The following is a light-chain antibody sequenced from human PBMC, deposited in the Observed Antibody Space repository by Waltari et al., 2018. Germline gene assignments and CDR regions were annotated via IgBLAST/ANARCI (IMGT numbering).Light chain of an antibody. V-gene: IGKV1-12*01. CDR3: QQVNSFPLT. Sequence: DIQMTQSPSSVSASVGDRVTITCRASQAFSSWLAWYQLKPGTAPKLLIYAASTLYSGVPSRFSGSGSGTDFTLTINNLQPEDFATYYCQQVNSFPLTFGGETKVEL. J-gene: IGKJ4*01. CDR1: QAFSSW. CDR2: AAS.